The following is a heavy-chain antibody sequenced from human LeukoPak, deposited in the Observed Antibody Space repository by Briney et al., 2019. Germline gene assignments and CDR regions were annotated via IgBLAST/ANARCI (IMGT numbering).Heavy chain of an antibody. J-gene: IGHJ4*02. D-gene: IGHD2-15*01. V-gene: IGHV1-18*01. CDR2: MSVYNGKT. Sequence: GASVKVSCKASGYTFTTYSISWVRQAPGQGLEWTGWMSVYNGKTNSAQKFQGRVTMTTDTSTSTAYMELSRLRSDDTAVYYCARGGFVVVVAATRGFDYWGQGTLVTVSS. CDR1: GYTFTTYS. CDR3: ARGGFVVVVAATRGFDY.